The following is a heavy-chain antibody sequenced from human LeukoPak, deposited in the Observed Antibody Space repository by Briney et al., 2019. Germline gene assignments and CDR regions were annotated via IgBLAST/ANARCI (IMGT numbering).Heavy chain of an antibody. Sequence: SETLSLTCTASGGSISSYYWSWIRQPAGKGLEWIGRIYTRGSTNYNPSLKSRVTMSVDTSKNQFSLKLSSVTAADTAVYYCARLLYYYDSSGYFRDPNWFDPWGQGTLVTVSS. J-gene: IGHJ5*02. CDR1: GGSISSYY. CDR2: IYTRGST. V-gene: IGHV4-4*07. D-gene: IGHD3-22*01. CDR3: ARLLYYYDSSGYFRDPNWFDP.